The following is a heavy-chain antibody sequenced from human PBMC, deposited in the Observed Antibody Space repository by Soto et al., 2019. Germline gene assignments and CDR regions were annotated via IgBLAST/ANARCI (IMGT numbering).Heavy chain of an antibody. CDR1: GFAFSTIV. V-gene: IGHV3-23*01. CDR2: IHGSDGRT. CDR3: AKIVRGTDIFFES. D-gene: IGHD3-9*01. J-gene: IGHJ4*02. Sequence: GGSLRLSCAASGFAFSTIVMTWVRQAPGKGLEWVSSIHGSDGRTWYAESVKGRFTISRDNSKDTLFLQLDSLRGDDSAIYYCAKIVRGTDIFFESWGQGTLVTVSS.